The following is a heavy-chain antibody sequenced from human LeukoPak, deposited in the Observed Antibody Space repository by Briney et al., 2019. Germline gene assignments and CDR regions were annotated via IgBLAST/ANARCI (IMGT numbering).Heavy chain of an antibody. CDR3: AGDYYDSSGHHY. V-gene: IGHV3-53*01. Sequence: GGSLRLSCAASGFTVSSNNVSWVRQAPGKGLEWVSVIYSGGSTYYADSVKGRFTISRDNSKNTLYLQMNSLRAEDTAVYYCAGDYYDSSGHHYWGQGTLLTVSS. D-gene: IGHD3-22*01. J-gene: IGHJ4*02. CDR1: GFTVSSNN. CDR2: IYSGGST.